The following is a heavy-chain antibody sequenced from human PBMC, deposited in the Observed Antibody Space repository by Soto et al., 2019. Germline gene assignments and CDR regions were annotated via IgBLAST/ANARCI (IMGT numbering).Heavy chain of an antibody. CDR2: IWFDGTNK. CDR3: AREVDNDSSGTTFEY. CDR1: GGSISSYY. V-gene: IGHV3-33*08. J-gene: IGHJ4*02. Sequence: LSLTCTVSGGSISSYYWSWIRQPPGKGLEWVALIWFDGTNKYYADSVKGRFTISRDNSNNTLYLQMNSLRAEDAAVYYCAREVDNDSSGTTFEYWGQGTPATIS. D-gene: IGHD3-22*01.